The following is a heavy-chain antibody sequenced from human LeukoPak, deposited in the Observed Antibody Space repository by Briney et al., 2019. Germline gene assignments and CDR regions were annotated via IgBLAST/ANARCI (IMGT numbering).Heavy chain of an antibody. J-gene: IGHJ4*02. V-gene: IGHV4-39*07. CDR2: IYHSGST. CDR1: GVSIISSNSY. D-gene: IGHD4-17*01. Sequence: SETLSLTCTVSGVSIISSNSYWGWIRQPPGKGLEWIGSIYHSGSTYYNPSLKSRVTISVDTSKNQFSLKLSSVTAADTAVYYCARNYGVALDYWGQGTLVTVSS. CDR3: ARNYGVALDY.